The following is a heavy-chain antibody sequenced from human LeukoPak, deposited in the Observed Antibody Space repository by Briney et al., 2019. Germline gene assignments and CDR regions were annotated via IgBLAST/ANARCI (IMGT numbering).Heavy chain of an antibody. CDR2: ISGSGGST. J-gene: IGHJ4*02. D-gene: IGHD3-16*01. CDR1: GFTFSGYA. CDR3: AGLRGFPVNRPYY. V-gene: IGHV3-23*01. Sequence: GGSLRLSCAASGFTFSGYAMSWVRQAPGKGLEWVSAISGSGGSTYYADSVKGRFTISRDNSKNTLYLQMNSLRAEDTAVYYCAGLRGFPVNRPYYWGQGTLVTVSS.